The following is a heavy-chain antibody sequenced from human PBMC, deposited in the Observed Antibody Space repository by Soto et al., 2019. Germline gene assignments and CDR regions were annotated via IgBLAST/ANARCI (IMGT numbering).Heavy chain of an antibody. CDR2: MSGSGGST. CDR3: AKDYSSGWYYFDY. D-gene: IGHD6-19*01. CDR1: GFTFSTHD. J-gene: IGHJ4*02. Sequence: EVQPLESGGDLVQPGGSLRLSCAASGFTFSTHDMSWVRQAPGKGLEWVSTMSGSGGSTYYADSVKGRFTISRDNSKYTLYLQMNSLRAEDTAVYYCAKDYSSGWYYFDYWGQGTLVTVSS. V-gene: IGHV3-23*01.